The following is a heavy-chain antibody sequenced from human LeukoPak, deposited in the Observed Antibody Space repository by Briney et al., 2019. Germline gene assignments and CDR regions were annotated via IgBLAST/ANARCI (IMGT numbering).Heavy chain of an antibody. V-gene: IGHV3-23*01. CDR2: ISGSGGST. CDR1: GGSISSHY. J-gene: IGHJ4*02. CDR3: AKDTRLQVVRNYFDY. Sequence: ETLSLTCSVSGGSISSHYWSWIRQPPGKGLEWVSAISGSGGSTYYADSVKGRFIISRDNSNNTLYLQMNSLRAEDTAVYYCAKDTRLQVVRNYFDYWGQGTLVTVSS. D-gene: IGHD6-13*01.